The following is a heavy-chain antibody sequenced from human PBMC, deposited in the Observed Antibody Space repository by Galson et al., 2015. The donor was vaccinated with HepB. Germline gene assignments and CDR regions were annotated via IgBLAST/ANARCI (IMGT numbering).Heavy chain of an antibody. D-gene: IGHD2-15*01. CDR1: GDSVSRNSAA. J-gene: IGHJ6*02. V-gene: IGHV6-1*01. CDR2: TYYRAKWYN. CDR3: ARVAGTIYYYGMNV. Sequence: CAISGDSVSRNSAAWYWIRQSPSRGLEWLGRTYYRAKWYNDYAVSVRGRITINPDTSKNQFSLHLNFVTPEDTAVYYCARVAGTIYYYGMNVWGQGTTVTVSS.